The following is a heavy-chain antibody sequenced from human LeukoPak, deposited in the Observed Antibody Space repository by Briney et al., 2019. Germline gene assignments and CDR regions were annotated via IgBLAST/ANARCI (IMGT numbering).Heavy chain of an antibody. CDR2: ILSKSEGGTA. D-gene: IGHD3-22*01. CDR3: TTESYDR. CDR1: GFSFRTHW. J-gene: IGHJ4*02. V-gene: IGHV3-15*01. Sequence: GGSLRLSCAASGFSFRTHWMSWVRQAPGKGLEWVGRILSKSEGGTADYSSPVKGRFTISRDDSKNTLYLQMDSLKTEDTAIYYRTTESYDRWGQGTLVTVSS.